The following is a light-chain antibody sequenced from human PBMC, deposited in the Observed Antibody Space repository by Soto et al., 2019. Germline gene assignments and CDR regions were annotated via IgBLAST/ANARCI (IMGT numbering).Light chain of an antibody. CDR2: DVS. Sequence: QSALTQPRSVSGSPGQSVTISCTGTSSDVGGYNYVSWYQQHPGKAPKPMIYDVSKRPSGVPDRLSGSKSGNTASLTISGLQAEDEADYYCCSYAGSYTFVVFGGGTQLTVL. CDR3: CSYAGSYTFVV. V-gene: IGLV2-11*01. J-gene: IGLJ2*01. CDR1: SSDVGGYNY.